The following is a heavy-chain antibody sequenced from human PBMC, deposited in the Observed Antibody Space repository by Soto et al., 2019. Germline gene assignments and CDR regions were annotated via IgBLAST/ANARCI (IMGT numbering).Heavy chain of an antibody. CDR1: GFTFSSYA. CDR3: ARGQWELLVDTQSDY. CDR2: ISYDGSNK. Sequence: GGSLRLSCAASGFTFSSYAMHWVRQAPGKGLEWVAVISYDGSNKYYADSVKGRFTISRDNSKNTLYLQMNSLRAEDTAVYYCARGQWELLVDTQSDYWGQGTLVTVSS. D-gene: IGHD1-26*01. J-gene: IGHJ4*02. V-gene: IGHV3-30-3*01.